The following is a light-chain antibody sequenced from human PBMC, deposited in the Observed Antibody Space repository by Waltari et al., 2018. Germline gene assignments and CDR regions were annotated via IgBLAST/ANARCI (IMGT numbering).Light chain of an antibody. CDR2: VAS. Sequence: DIQMTQSPSSLSASVGARVTITSRASQSIAIYLNWYQHKPGKAPKLLIHVASSLQSGVPSRFSGSGSGTDFTLTISSLQPEDFATYSCQQSYNSPWAFGQGTKLEIK. J-gene: IGKJ2*01. CDR1: QSIAIY. CDR3: QQSYNSPWA. V-gene: IGKV1-39*01.